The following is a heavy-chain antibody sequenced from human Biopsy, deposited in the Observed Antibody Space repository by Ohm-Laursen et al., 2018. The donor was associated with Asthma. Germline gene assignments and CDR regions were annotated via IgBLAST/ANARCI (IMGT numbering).Heavy chain of an antibody. D-gene: IGHD6-19*01. V-gene: IGHV3-20*01. CDR2: INWHGGST. CDR1: GFTFRTSW. CDR3: GRDMGGFGSGWFPVEF. J-gene: IGHJ4*02. Sequence: SLRLSCTASGFTFRTSWMTWVRQAPGKGLDWVSGINWHGGSTGYADSVKGRFTISRDNAKNSLYLQMNSLRAEDTALYHCGRDMGGFGSGWFPVEFWGQGTLVTVSS.